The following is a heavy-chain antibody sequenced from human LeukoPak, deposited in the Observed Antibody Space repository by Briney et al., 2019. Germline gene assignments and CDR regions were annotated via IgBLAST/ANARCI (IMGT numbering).Heavy chain of an antibody. CDR1: GGSISSSSYY. D-gene: IGHD5-18*01. J-gene: IGHJ5*02. Sequence: NPSETLSLTCTVSGGSISSSSYYWGWIRQPPGKGLEWIGSIYYSGSTYYNPSLKSRVTISVDTSKNQFSLKLSSVTAADTAVYYCARAPQGYRSDWFDPWGQGTLVTVSS. CDR3: ARAPQGYRSDWFDP. V-gene: IGHV4-39*07. CDR2: IYYSGST.